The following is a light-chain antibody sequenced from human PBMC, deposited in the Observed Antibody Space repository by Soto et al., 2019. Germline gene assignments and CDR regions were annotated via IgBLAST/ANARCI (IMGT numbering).Light chain of an antibody. V-gene: IGLV2-8*01. J-gene: IGLJ1*01. CDR2: EVF. CDR3: SSYAGSNNFDV. CDR1: SSDVGGYNY. Sequence: QSVLTQPASVSGSPGHSITISCTGTSSDVGGYNYVSWYQQHPGKAPKLMIYEVFKRPSGVPDRFSGSKSGNTASLTVSGLQAEDEADYYCSSYAGSNNFDVFGTGTKVTVL.